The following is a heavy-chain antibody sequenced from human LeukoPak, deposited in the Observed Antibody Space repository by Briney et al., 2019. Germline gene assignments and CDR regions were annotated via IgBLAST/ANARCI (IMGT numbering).Heavy chain of an antibody. J-gene: IGHJ4*02. V-gene: IGHV3-23*01. D-gene: IGHD3-22*01. CDR2: ISGSGGST. Sequence: PGGSLRLSCAGSGFTFSSYAMSWVRQAPGKGLEWVSGISGSGGSTYHADSVKGRFTISRDNSKNTLCVQMNSLRAEDTAVYYCARDSYYDRSGYYTLWGQGILVTVSS. CDR1: GFTFSSYA. CDR3: ARDSYYDRSGYYTL.